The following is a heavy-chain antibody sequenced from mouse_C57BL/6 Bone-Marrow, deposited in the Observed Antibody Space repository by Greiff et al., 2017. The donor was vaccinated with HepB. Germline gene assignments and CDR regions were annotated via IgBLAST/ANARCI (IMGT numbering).Heavy chain of an antibody. CDR1: GFTFSSYA. Sequence: EVMLVESGGGLVKPGGSLKLSCAASGFTFSSYAMSWVRQTPEKRLEWVATISDGGSYTYYPDNVTGRFNISSDNAKNNLYLQMSHLKSEDTAMYYCARDQRSYDGFAYWGQGTLVTVSA. CDR2: ISDGGSYT. V-gene: IGHV5-4*01. J-gene: IGHJ3*01. D-gene: IGHD2-12*01. CDR3: ARDQRSYDGFAY.